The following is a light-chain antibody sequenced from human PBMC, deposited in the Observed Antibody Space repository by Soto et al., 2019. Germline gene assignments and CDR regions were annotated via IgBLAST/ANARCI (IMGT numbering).Light chain of an antibody. CDR2: GAS. CDR1: QSVSNN. CDR3: QQYNNWPPIT. V-gene: IGKV3-15*01. J-gene: IGKJ5*01. Sequence: EIVMTQSPDTLSVSPGERATLSCRASQSVSNNYLAWYQQKPGQAPRLLIYGASTRATGIPARFSGSGSGTEFTLTISSLQSEDFAVYYCQQYNNWPPITFGQGTRLEIK.